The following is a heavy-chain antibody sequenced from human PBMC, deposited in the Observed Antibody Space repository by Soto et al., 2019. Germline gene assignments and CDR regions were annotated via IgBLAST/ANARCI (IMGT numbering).Heavy chain of an antibody. Sequence: PGGSLRLSCAASGFTFSSYAMIWVRQAPGKGLEWVSAISGSGGSTYYADSVKGRFTISRDNSKNTLYLQMNSLRAEDTAVYYCAKDRYYYDSSGYYYVWYAFDIWGQGTMVTVSS. CDR2: ISGSGGST. D-gene: IGHD3-22*01. V-gene: IGHV3-23*01. CDR3: AKDRYYYDSSGYYYVWYAFDI. CDR1: GFTFSSYA. J-gene: IGHJ3*02.